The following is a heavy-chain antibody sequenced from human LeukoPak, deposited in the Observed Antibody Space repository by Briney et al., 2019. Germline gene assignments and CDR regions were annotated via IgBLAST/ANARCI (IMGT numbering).Heavy chain of an antibody. CDR1: GGSISSSSYY. D-gene: IGHD3-10*01. Sequence: SETLSLTCTVSGGSISSSSYYWGWIRQPPGKGLEWIGSIYYSGSTYYNPSLKSRVTISVDTSKNQFFLKLSSVTAADTAVYYCARRPKAWELPRDWGQGTLVTVSS. CDR2: IYYSGST. J-gene: IGHJ4*02. CDR3: ARRPKAWELPRD. V-gene: IGHV4-39*01.